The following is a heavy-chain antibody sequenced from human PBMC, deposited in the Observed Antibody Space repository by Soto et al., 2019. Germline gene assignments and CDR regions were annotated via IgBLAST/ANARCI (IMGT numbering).Heavy chain of an antibody. CDR3: AASGDNSRAFDY. CDR1: GYNFPYYW. CDR2: IFPADSDT. J-gene: IGHJ4*02. D-gene: IGHD1-20*01. V-gene: IGHV5-51*01. Sequence: PGESLKISCEGAGYNFPYYWIGWVRQMPGKGLEWMGIIFPADSDTKYNPSLQGQVTISVDKSTSTVYLQWRNLRASDSAMYFCAASGDNSRAFDYWRQGSLVTVSS.